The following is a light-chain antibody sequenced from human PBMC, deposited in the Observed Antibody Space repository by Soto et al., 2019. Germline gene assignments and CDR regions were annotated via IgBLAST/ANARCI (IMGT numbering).Light chain of an antibody. V-gene: IGKV1-12*01. CDR1: QRISSW. J-gene: IGKJ1*01. CDR3: QQANSVPCT. CDR2: ATS. Sequence: IQMPQSPSSVSASVGARVILTCRARQRISSWLAWYHQRPGQAPKLLIYATSTLETGVPSTFSGSGSARDFTLTISSLQPEDLGTYFCQQANSVPCTFGQGTKVEVK.